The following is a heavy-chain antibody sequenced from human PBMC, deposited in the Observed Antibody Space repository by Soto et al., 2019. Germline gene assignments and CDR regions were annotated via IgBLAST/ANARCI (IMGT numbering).Heavy chain of an antibody. V-gene: IGHV3-23*01. CDR2: ISGSGGST. CDR1: GFTFSSYA. CDR3: AKEGGYYDSSGYYYDRYFDL. D-gene: IGHD3-22*01. J-gene: IGHJ2*01. Sequence: EVQLLESGGGLVQPGGSLRLSCAASGFTFSSYAMSWVRQAPGKGLEWVSAISGSGGSTYYADSVKGRFTTSRGNSKNLLYLQMDSRRAEDSAVYYCAKEGGYYDSSGYYYDRYFDLWGGGTLATVSS.